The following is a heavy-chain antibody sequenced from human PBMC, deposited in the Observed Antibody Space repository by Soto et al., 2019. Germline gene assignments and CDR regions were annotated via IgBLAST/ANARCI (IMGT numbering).Heavy chain of an antibody. Sequence: DVQLVESGGGLVQPGRSLRLSCAASGFTFDDYAMHWVRQAPGKGLEWVSGISWNSGSIGYADSVKGRFTISRDNAKNSLYLQMNSLRAEDTALYYCAKAPSYYYYYMDVWGKGTTVTVSS. CDR1: GFTFDDYA. CDR2: ISWNSGSI. CDR3: AKAPSYYYYYMDV. J-gene: IGHJ6*03. V-gene: IGHV3-9*01.